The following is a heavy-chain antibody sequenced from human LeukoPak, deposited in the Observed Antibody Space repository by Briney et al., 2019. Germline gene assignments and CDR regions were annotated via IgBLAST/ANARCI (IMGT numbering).Heavy chain of an antibody. CDR1: GFSINNYW. CDR2: IKGDASEK. Sequence: GGSLRLFCAVSGFSINNYWMTWYRQAPGKGLECVAHIKGDASEKHYVNSVKGRFTISRDNAENSLYLQVNSLRAEDTAVYYCARQAGVTWGQGTLVTVSS. CDR3: ARQAGVT. J-gene: IGHJ5*02. D-gene: IGHD6-19*01. V-gene: IGHV3-7*01.